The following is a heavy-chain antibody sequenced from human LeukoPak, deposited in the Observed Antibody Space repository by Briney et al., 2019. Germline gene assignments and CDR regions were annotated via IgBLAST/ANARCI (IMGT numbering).Heavy chain of an antibody. Sequence: GRSLRLSCAASGFTFSSYAMHWVRQAPGKGLEWVAVISYDGSNKYYADSVKGRFTISRDNSKNTLYLQMNSLRAEDTAVYYCARIHGAFDIWGQGTMVTVSS. CDR2: ISYDGSNK. V-gene: IGHV3-30*14. CDR1: GFTFSSYA. CDR3: ARIHGAFDI. J-gene: IGHJ3*02.